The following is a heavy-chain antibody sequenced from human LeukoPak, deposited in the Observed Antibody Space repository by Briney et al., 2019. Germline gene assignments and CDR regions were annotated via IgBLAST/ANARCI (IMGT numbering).Heavy chain of an antibody. CDR1: GFTFSSYG. D-gene: IGHD3-3*01. CDR2: IRYDGSNK. CDR3: ANLEWPPYYYYGMDV. V-gene: IGHV3-30*02. J-gene: IGHJ6*02. Sequence: GGSLRLSCAASGFTFSSYGMHWVRQAPGKGLEWVAFIRYDGSNKYYADSVKGRFTISRDNSKNTLYLQMNSLRAEDTAVHYCANLEWPPYYYYGMDVWGQGTTVTASS.